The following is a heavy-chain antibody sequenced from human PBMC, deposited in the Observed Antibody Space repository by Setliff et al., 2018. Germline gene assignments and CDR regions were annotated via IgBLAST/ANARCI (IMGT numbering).Heavy chain of an antibody. CDR2: ITPVLGTT. CDR1: GHTLTGYY. Sequence: RASVKVSCKASGHTLTGYYMHWVRQAPGQGLEWMGWITPVLGTTDYSQKFQDRVTITADESTRTVNMELRSLRSEDTALYYCARGAVNWAAFNIWGQGTLVTVSS. V-gene: IGHV1-69*11. D-gene: IGHD3-16*01. CDR3: ARGAVNWAAFNI. J-gene: IGHJ3*02.